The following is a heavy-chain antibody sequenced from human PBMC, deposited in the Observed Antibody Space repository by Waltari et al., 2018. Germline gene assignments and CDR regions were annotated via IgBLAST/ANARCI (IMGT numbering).Heavy chain of an antibody. V-gene: IGHV4-30-4*08. CDR2: IYYSGST. CDR3: ARDTDTAMVVDY. Sequence: QVQLQESGPGLVKPSQTLSLTCTVSGGSIRSGDYYWRWLRQPPGKGLEWIGYIYYSGSTYYNPSLKSRVTISVDTSKNQFSLKLSSVTAADTAVYYCARDTDTAMVVDYWGQGTLVTVSS. D-gene: IGHD5-18*01. J-gene: IGHJ4*02. CDR1: GGSIRSGDYY.